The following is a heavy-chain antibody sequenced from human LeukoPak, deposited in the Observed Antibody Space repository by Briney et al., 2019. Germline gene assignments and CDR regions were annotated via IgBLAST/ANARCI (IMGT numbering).Heavy chain of an antibody. D-gene: IGHD2-21*02. J-gene: IGHJ4*02. V-gene: IGHV3-23*01. CDR3: ATGAVCIGNCYSGQINY. CDR2: ISGSGGST. CDR1: GFTFSSYG. Sequence: GGSLRLSCAASGFTFSSYGMSWVRQAPGKGLEGVSAISGSGGSTYYADSVKGRFTISRDNSKNTLYLQMNSLKTEDTAVYFCATGAVCIGNCYSGQINYWGQGTLVTVSS.